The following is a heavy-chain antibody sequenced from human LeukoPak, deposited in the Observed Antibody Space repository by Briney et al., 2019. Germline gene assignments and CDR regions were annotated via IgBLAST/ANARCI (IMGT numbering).Heavy chain of an antibody. CDR1: SGSISSYY. Sequence: SETLSLTCTVSSGSISSYYWSWIRQPPGKGLEWIGYIYYSGSTNYNPSLKSRVTISVDTSKNQFSLKLSSVTAADTAVYYCARLPDYSNYVDWFDPWGQGTLVTVSS. V-gene: IGHV4-59*08. CDR2: IYYSGST. D-gene: IGHD4-11*01. J-gene: IGHJ5*02. CDR3: ARLPDYSNYVDWFDP.